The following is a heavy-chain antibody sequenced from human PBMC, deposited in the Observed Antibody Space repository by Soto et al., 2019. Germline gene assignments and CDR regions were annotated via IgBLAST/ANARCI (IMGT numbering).Heavy chain of an antibody. J-gene: IGHJ4*02. Sequence: EVQLLESGGGLVQPGGSLRLSCAASGFTFSSYAMSWVRQAPGKGLEWVSAISGSGGSTYYADSVKGRFTISRDNSKNTLYLQMNSLRAEDTAVYYCAKDQDEDSSAWYLSPFDYWGQGTLVTVSS. V-gene: IGHV3-23*01. CDR2: ISGSGGST. D-gene: IGHD6-19*01. CDR3: AKDQDEDSSAWYLSPFDY. CDR1: GFTFSSYA.